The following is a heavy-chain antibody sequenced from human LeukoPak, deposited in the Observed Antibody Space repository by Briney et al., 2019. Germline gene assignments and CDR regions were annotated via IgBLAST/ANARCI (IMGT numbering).Heavy chain of an antibody. V-gene: IGHV1-2*02. CDR3: ARKDAGPSSFDY. Sequence: PMASVKVSCKASGYTFTSYDINWVRQAPGRGLEGMGWVNSDSGATNYEQKFQGRVTMTRDTSINTVYLELSSLTSDDTAIYYCARKDAGPSSFDYWGQGSLVTVSS. CDR2: VNSDSGAT. CDR1: GYTFTSYD. J-gene: IGHJ4*02.